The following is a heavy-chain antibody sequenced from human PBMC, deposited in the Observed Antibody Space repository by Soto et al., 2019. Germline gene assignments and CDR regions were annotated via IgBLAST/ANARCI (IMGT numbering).Heavy chain of an antibody. CDR3: ARESEDLTSNFDY. Sequence: EVQVVESGGDLVQPGGSLRLSCAASGFTFNSFEMNWVRQAPGKGLEWVSYISNRDNTIYYADSVRGRFTISRDIAKNSLYLQMNGLRAEDTAVYFCARESEDLTSNFDYWGQGTLVTVSS. CDR1: GFTFNSFE. CDR2: ISNRDNTI. V-gene: IGHV3-48*03. J-gene: IGHJ4*02.